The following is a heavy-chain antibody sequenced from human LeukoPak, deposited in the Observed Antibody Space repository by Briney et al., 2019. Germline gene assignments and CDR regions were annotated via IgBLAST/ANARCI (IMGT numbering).Heavy chain of an antibody. D-gene: IGHD1-14*01. CDR1: GYSITSGQY. Sequence: PSETLSLTCSVSGYSITSGQYWGWSRQPPGKGLEWIGSMYHIGINYYNPPLESRVAISIDTSNNQFSLKLNSVSAADTAVYYCARVVGAYKRIDPWGQGTLVTVTS. CDR2: MYHIGIN. J-gene: IGHJ5*02. V-gene: IGHV4-38-2*02. CDR3: ARVVGAYKRIDP.